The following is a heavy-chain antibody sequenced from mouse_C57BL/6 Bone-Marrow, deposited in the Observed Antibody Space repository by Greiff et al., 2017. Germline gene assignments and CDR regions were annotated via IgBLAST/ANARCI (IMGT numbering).Heavy chain of an antibody. CDR2: IHPNSGST. CDR3: ARGETLYAMDY. J-gene: IGHJ4*01. Sequence: VQLQQPGAELVKPGASVKLSCKASGYTFTSYWMHWVKQRPGQGLEWIGMIHPNSGSTNYNEKFKSKATLTVDKSSSTAYMQLSSLKSEDSAVYYCARGETLYAMDYWGQGTSVTVSS. CDR1: GYTFTSYW. V-gene: IGHV1-64*01.